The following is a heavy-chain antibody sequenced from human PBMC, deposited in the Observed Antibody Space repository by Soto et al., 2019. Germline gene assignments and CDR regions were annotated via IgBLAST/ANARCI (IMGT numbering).Heavy chain of an antibody. Sequence: QAQLQESGPGLVKPSQTLSLTCTVSGGSISSGGYYWSWIRQHPGKGLEYIGYIHNSGTTYYNPSLQSRVTISMDTSKNHFSLKLSSVTAADTAVYYCARDRRDWFDPWGQGTLVTVSS. V-gene: IGHV4-31*03. CDR3: ARDRRDWFDP. CDR1: GGSISSGGYY. CDR2: IHNSGTT. J-gene: IGHJ5*02.